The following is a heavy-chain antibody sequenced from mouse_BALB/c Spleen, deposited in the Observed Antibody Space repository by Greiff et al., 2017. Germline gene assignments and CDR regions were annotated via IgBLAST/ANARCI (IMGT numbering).Heavy chain of an antibody. D-gene: IGHD6-1*01. CDR1: GYAFSSSW. CDR2: IYPGDGDT. Sequence: QVQLQQSGPELVKPGASVKISCKASGYAFSSSWMNWVKQRPGQGLEWIGRIYPGDGDTNYNGKFKGKATLTADKSSSTAYMQLSSLTSVDSAVYFCARGGGSLAYWGQGTLVTVSA. V-gene: IGHV1-82*01. J-gene: IGHJ3*01. CDR3: ARGGGSLAY.